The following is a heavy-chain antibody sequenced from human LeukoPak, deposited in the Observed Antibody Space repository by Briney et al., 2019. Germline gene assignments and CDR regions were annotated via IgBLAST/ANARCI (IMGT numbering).Heavy chain of an antibody. V-gene: IGHV4-61*02. Sequence: PSETLSLTCTVSGGSISSGNYYWSWIRQPAGKGLEWIGRIYTSGSTNYNPSLKSRVTISVDTSKNQFSLKLSSVTAADTAVYYCARESMIAGSQHWGQGTLVTVSS. D-gene: IGHD3-22*01. J-gene: IGHJ1*01. CDR3: ARESMIAGSQH. CDR1: GGSISSGNYY. CDR2: IYTSGST.